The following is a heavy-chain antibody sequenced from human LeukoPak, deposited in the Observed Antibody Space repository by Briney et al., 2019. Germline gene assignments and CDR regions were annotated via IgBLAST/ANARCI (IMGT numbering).Heavy chain of an antibody. Sequence: YPSETLSLTCTVSGGSISSSSYYWGWIRQPPGKGLEWIGSIYYSGSTYYNPSLKSRVTISVDTSKKQFSLKLTSVTAADTAVYYCAKYGSGLGFDYWGQGTLVTVSS. CDR2: IYYSGST. CDR3: AKYGSGLGFDY. V-gene: IGHV4-39*07. J-gene: IGHJ4*02. D-gene: IGHD3-10*01. CDR1: GGSISSSSYY.